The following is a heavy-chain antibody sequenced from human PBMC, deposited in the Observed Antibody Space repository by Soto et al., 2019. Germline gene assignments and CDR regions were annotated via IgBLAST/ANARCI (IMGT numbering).Heavy chain of an antibody. V-gene: IGHV6-1*01. CDR2: TYYRSKWYN. CDR1: GDNVSSNSAA. D-gene: IGHD3-3*01. CDR3: AREGELRFLEWLSYFDY. Sequence: QSQTLSLTCAISGDNVSSNSAAWNWIRQSPSRGLEWLGRTYYRSKWYNDYAVSVKSRITINPDTSKNQFSLQLNSVTPEDTAVYYCAREGELRFLEWLSYFDYWGQGTLVTVSS. J-gene: IGHJ4*02.